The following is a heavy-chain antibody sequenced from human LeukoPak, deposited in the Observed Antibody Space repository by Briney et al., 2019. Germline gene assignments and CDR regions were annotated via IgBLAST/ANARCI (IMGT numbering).Heavy chain of an antibody. CDR1: GFTFSSYS. CDR2: ISGSGGTT. CDR3: ATLPDYDLFY. J-gene: IGHJ4*02. V-gene: IGHV3-23*01. D-gene: IGHD3-3*01. Sequence: GGSLRLSCAASGFTFSSYSMSWVRQAPGKGLEWVSGISGSGGTTYSADPVKGRFTISRDNSKTTLYLQMNSLRAEDTAIYYCATLPDYDLFYWGQGTLVTVSS.